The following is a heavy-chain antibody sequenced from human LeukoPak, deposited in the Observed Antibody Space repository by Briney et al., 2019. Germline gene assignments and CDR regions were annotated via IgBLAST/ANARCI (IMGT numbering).Heavy chain of an antibody. J-gene: IGHJ4*02. CDR1: GFTFDDYA. CDR2: ISWNSGSI. D-gene: IGHD3-9*01. V-gene: IGHV3-9*01. CDR3: AKGRTYYDILTGYYDY. Sequence: PGGSLRLSCAASGFTFDDYAMHWVRPAPGKGLEWVSGISWNSGSIGYADSVKGRFTISRDNAKNSLYLQMNSLRAEDTALYYCAKGRTYYDILTGYYDYWGQGTLVTVPS.